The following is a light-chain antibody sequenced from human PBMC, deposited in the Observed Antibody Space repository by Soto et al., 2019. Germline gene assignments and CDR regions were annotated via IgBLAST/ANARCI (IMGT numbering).Light chain of an antibody. J-gene: IGKJ4*01. CDR2: GAS. Sequence: EIVLTQSPATLSVSPGDRVTLSCRASQSVGSTLAWYQQKPGQPPRLLIRGASTRATGVPARLGGSGSGTEFTLTIHSLQSEDFAVYFCQHYSNWLSFGGGTKVEI. V-gene: IGKV3-15*01. CDR1: QSVGST. CDR3: QHYSNWLS.